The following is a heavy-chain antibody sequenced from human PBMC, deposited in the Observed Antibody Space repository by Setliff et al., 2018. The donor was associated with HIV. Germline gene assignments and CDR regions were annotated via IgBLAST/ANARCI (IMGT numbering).Heavy chain of an antibody. J-gene: IGHJ4*02. CDR2: ITSSSNYI. CDR1: GFTFSSSS. CDR3: AKGTKYCSLGSCYADH. D-gene: IGHD2-15*01. Sequence: GGSLRLSCAASGFTFSSSSMNWVRQAPGKGLEWVSSITSSSNYIYYADSVKGRFTISRDNAKNSLYLQMNSLRAEDTAVYYCAKGTKYCSLGSCYADHWGQGTQVTVSS. V-gene: IGHV3-21*04.